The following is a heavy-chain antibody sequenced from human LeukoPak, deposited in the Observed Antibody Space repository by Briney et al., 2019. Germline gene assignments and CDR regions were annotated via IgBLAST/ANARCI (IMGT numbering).Heavy chain of an antibody. J-gene: IGHJ3*02. V-gene: IGHV3-11*04. CDR1: GFTFSDYY. CDR2: ISSSGSTI. D-gene: IGHD2-2*01. Sequence: GGSLRLSCAASGFTFSDYYMSWIRQAPGKGLEWVSYISSSGSTIYYADSVKGRFTISRDNAKNSLYLQMNSLRAEDTAVYYCARDKVRGYCSSTSCSRSNAFDIWGQGTMVTVSS. CDR3: ARDKVRGYCSSTSCSRSNAFDI.